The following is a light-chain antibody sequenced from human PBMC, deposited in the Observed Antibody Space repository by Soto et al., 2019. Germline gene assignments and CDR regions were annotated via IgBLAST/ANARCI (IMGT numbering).Light chain of an antibody. J-gene: IGKJ3*01. CDR3: QQSYSPSL. CDR1: QSISTS. CDR2: SAS. V-gene: IGKV1-39*01. Sequence: DIQMTQSPSSLSASVGDRVTITCRASQSISTSLNWYQQKPGKAPKLLIYSASSLQGGVPSRFSGSGSGTDFTLTISSLQPEYFATYYCQQSYSPSLFGPGTKVDIK.